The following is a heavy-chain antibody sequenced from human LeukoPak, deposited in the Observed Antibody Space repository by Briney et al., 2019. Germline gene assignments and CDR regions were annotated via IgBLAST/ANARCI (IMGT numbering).Heavy chain of an antibody. CDR3: ARFSVVVAAYDY. V-gene: IGHV3-74*03. D-gene: IGHD6-19*01. CDR2: ISADGDTT. CDR1: GFTFSPYG. Sequence: PGGSLRLSCAASGFTFSPYGMHWVRQAPGKGLVWVSRISADGDTTTYADSVKGRFTVSRDNAKNTMYLQMNSLRAEDTAVYFCARFSVVVAAYDYWGQGNMVTVSS. J-gene: IGHJ4*02.